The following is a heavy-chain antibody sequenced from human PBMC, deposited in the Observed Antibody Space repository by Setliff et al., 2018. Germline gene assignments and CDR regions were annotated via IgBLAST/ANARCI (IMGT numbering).Heavy chain of an antibody. J-gene: IGHJ4*02. D-gene: IGHD3-22*01. V-gene: IGHV3-30-3*01. CDR3: ARDAGLMSSGYYPLYFDY. CDR2: ISYDGSNK. CDR1: GFTFSSYA. Sequence: PGGSLRLSCAASGFTFSSYAMHWVRQAPGKGLEWVAVISYDGSNKYYADSVKGRFTISRDNSKNTLYLQMNSLRAEDTAVYYCARDAGLMSSGYYPLYFDYWGQGTLVTVSS.